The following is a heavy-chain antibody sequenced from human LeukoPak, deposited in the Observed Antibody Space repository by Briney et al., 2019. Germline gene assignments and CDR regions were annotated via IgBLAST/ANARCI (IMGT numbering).Heavy chain of an antibody. V-gene: IGHV1-18*01. D-gene: IGHD6-13*01. J-gene: IGHJ6*02. CDR2: ISGYNGDT. CDR3: AREQQLAYYYGMDV. Sequence: ASVKVSCKASGYTFTSYGISWVRQAPGQGLEWMGWISGYNGDTNYAQNLQGRVTMTTDTSTSTAYMELRSPRSDDTAVYYCAREQQLAYYYGMDVWGQGTTVTVSS. CDR1: GYTFTSYG.